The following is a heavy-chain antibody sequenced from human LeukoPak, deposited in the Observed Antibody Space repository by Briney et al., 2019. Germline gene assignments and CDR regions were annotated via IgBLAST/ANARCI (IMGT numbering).Heavy chain of an antibody. Sequence: ASVKVSCKASGHSFTSYYVHWVRQAPGQGLKWMGIINPSGGSTNYAQKFQGRVTMTRDTSTSTVYMELSSLRPEDTAVYYCARDVAFGYSYGYEDYWGQGTLVTVSS. J-gene: IGHJ4*02. V-gene: IGHV1-46*01. D-gene: IGHD5-18*01. CDR3: ARDVAFGYSYGYEDY. CDR2: INPSGGST. CDR1: GHSFTSYY.